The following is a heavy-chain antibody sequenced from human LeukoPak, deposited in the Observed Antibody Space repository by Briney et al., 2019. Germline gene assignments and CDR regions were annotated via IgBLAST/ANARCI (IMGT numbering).Heavy chain of an antibody. D-gene: IGHD5-18*01. Sequence: GGSLRLSCAASAFTFRPYAMIWVRQAPGKGLEWVSTVSGSGGSTYYADSVTGRFTISRDNSNNPLYLEMNSLRAEDTAVYYCAKGAASRGYTYVANWGQGTLVTVSS. V-gene: IGHV3-23*01. CDR3: AKGAASRGYTYVAN. J-gene: IGHJ4*02. CDR1: AFTFRPYA. CDR2: VSGSGGST.